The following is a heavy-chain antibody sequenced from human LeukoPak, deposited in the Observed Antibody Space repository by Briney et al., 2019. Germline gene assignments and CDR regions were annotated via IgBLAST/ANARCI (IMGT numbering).Heavy chain of an antibody. D-gene: IGHD5-18*01. CDR3: AGVVTSLPYFDY. CDR1: GFTFSSYG. J-gene: IGHJ4*02. Sequence: PGGSLRLSCAASGFTFSSYGMHWVRQAPGKGLEWVAVIWYDGSNKYYADSVKGRFTISRDNSKNTLYLQMNSLRAEDTAVYYCAGVVTSLPYFDYWGQGTLVTVSS. V-gene: IGHV3-33*01. CDR2: IWYDGSNK.